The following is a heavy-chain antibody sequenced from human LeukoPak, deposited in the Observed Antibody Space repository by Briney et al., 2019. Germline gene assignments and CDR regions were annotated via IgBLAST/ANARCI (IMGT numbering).Heavy chain of an antibody. CDR3: AKDILRNRAVAGRGGAFDI. V-gene: IGHV3-30*18. CDR2: ISYDGSNK. D-gene: IGHD6-19*01. Sequence: GGSLRLSCAASGFTFSSYGMHWVRQAPGKGLEWVAVISYDGSNKYYADSVKGRFTISRDNSKNTLYLQMNSLRAEDTAVYYCAKDILRNRAVAGRGGAFDIWGQGTMVTVSS. CDR1: GFTFSSYG. J-gene: IGHJ3*02.